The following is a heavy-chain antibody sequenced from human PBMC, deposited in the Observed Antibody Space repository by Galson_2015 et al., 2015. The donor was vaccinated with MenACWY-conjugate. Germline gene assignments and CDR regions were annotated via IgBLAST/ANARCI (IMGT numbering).Heavy chain of an antibody. V-gene: IGHV3-21*06. CDR3: ARTAGSVPP. Sequence: WVSCIGGSGNYISYADSVRGRLTISRDNAENSLYLQMDSLRVEDTAVYYCARTAGSVPPWGQGALVTVSS. J-gene: IGHJ5*02. D-gene: IGHD6-13*01. CDR2: IGGSGNYI.